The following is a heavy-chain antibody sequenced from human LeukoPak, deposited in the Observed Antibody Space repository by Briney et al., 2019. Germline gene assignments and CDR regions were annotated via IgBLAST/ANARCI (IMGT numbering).Heavy chain of an antibody. V-gene: IGHV4-59*01. D-gene: IGHD6-13*01. CDR2: IYYSGST. CDR1: GGSISSYY. Sequence: SETLSLTCTVSGGSISSYYWSWIRQPPGKGLEWIGYIYYSGSTNYNPSLKSRVTISVDTSKNQFSLKLSSVTAADTAVYYCAREYSSSWYNWFDPWGQGTLVTVSS. J-gene: IGHJ5*02. CDR3: AREYSSSWYNWFDP.